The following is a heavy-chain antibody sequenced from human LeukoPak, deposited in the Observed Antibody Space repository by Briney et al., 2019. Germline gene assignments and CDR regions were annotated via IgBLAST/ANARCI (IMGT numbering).Heavy chain of an antibody. Sequence: GGSLRLSCAASGFTFSSYWMSWVRQAPGKGLEWVSAISDSGGSTYYADSVKGRFTISRDNSKNTLYLQMNSLRAEDTAVYYCARGELGFGEKFEYNWFDPWGQGTLVTVSS. V-gene: IGHV3-23*01. J-gene: IGHJ5*02. CDR3: ARGELGFGEKFEYNWFDP. D-gene: IGHD3-10*01. CDR1: GFTFSSYW. CDR2: ISDSGGST.